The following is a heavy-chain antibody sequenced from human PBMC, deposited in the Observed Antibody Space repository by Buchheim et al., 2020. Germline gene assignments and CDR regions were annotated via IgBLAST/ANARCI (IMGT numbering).Heavy chain of an antibody. J-gene: IGHJ4*02. Sequence: QVQLVQSGAEVKKPGASVKVSCKASGYTFTGYYMHWVRQAPGQGLEWMGWINPTSGGTNYAQKFQGRVTMTRDTSISTASMELSRLRSDDTAVYYCARDRHYDFWSGYYFDYWGQGTL. CDR3: ARDRHYDFWSGYYFDY. D-gene: IGHD3-3*01. CDR2: INPTSGGT. CDR1: GYTFTGYY. V-gene: IGHV1-2*02.